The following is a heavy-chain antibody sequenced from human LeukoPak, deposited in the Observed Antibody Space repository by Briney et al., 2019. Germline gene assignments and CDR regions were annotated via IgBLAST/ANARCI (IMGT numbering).Heavy chain of an antibody. CDR1: GYTFTGYY. J-gene: IGHJ4*02. Sequence: PSVKVSCKASGYTFTGYYMHWVRQAPGQGLVWMGRINPNSGGTNYAQKFQGRVTMTRDTSISTAYMELSRLRSDDTAVYYCASGPYDSSGYYAVARYWGQGTLVTVSS. CDR3: ASGPYDSSGYYAVARY. CDR2: INPNSGGT. V-gene: IGHV1-2*06. D-gene: IGHD3-22*01.